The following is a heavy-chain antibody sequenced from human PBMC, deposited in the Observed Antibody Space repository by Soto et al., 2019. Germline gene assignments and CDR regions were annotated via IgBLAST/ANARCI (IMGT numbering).Heavy chain of an antibody. CDR2: ISDSSGTI. Sequence: PGGSLRLSCAASGFTFSNYAMTWVRQAPGKGLEWVSYISDSSGTIYYADSVRGRFTVSRDNANNSLSLQMNSLRDEDTAVYYCARVSGSYEANFDCWGQGALVTVSS. CDR3: ARVSGSYEANFDC. CDR1: GFTFSNYA. V-gene: IGHV3-48*02. J-gene: IGHJ4*02. D-gene: IGHD1-26*01.